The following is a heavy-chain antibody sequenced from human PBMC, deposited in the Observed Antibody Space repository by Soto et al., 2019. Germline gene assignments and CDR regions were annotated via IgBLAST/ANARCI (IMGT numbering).Heavy chain of an antibody. J-gene: IGHJ3*02. D-gene: IGHD2-15*01. V-gene: IGHV4-61*01. CDR3: ARGSGPNDAFDI. CDR1: GGSVSSGSYY. CDR2: IYYSGST. Sequence: QVQLQESGPGLVKPSETLSLTCTVSGGSVSSGSYYWSWIRQPPGKGLEWIGYIYYSGSTNYTPSLKSRVTISVDTSKNQFSLKLSSVTAADTAVYYCARGSGPNDAFDIWGQGTMVTVSS.